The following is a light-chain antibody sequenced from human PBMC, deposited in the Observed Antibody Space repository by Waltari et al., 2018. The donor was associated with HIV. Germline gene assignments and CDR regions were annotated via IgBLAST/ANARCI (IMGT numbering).Light chain of an antibody. CDR3: QSYDSGLSGSV. J-gene: IGLJ2*01. CDR2: ANN. Sequence: HSVLTQPPSVSGAPGQSVTISCTGRSSNIGAGYAVHWYQQLPGTAPKLLIYANNNRASGVPDRFSGSKFGPSASLAITGLQAEDEANYYCQSYDSGLSGSVFGGGTKLTVL. V-gene: IGLV1-40*01. CDR1: SSNIGAGYA.